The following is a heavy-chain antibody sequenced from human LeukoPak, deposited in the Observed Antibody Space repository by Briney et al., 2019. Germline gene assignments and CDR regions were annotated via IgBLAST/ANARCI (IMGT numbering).Heavy chain of an antibody. V-gene: IGHV1-2*02. CDR2: INPNSGGT. CDR3: ARDLRTISTSRRVIANWFDP. J-gene: IGHJ5*02. CDR1: GYTFTGYY. Sequence: ASVKVSCKAPGYTFTGYYLHWVRQAPGQGLEWMGWINPNSGGTNYAQKFQGKVTMTRDTSISTAYMDLSRLTSDDTAVYYCARDLRTISTSRRVIANWFDPWGQGTLVTVSS. D-gene: IGHD3-3*02.